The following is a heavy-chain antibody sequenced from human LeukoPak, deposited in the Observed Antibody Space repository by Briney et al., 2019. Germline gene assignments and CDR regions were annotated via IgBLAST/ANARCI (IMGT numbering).Heavy chain of an antibody. D-gene: IGHD3-3*01. Sequence: PSEPLSLTCSVSGDSISSYYWRWIRQPPGKGLECIGYIYYSGSTNYNASLKSRVTLPLDKSKKQSLPKLRPLTAAEPAWYYLGRTTNFGGPVAFYSWGEGTIDTVSS. CDR3: GRTTNFGGPVAFYS. CDR2: IYYSGST. V-gene: IGHV4-59*01. CDR1: GDSISSYY. J-gene: IGHJ3*02.